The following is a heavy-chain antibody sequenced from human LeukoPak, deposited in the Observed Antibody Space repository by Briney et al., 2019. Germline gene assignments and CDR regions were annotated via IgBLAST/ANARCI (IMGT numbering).Heavy chain of an antibody. V-gene: IGHV3-30-3*01. J-gene: IGHJ3*02. D-gene: IGHD1-1*01. CDR1: GFTFSSYA. CDR3: ARDSQVLAHPPGQDAFDI. CDR2: ISYDGSNK. Sequence: PGRSLRLSCAASGFTFSSYAMHWVRQAPGKGLEWVAVISYDGSNKYYADSVKGRFTISRDNSKNTLHLQMNSLRAEDTAVYYCARDSQVLAHPPGQDAFDIWGQGTMVTVSS.